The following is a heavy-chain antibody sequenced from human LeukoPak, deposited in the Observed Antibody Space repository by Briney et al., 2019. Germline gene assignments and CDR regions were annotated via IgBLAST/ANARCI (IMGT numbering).Heavy chain of an antibody. J-gene: IGHJ4*02. Sequence: ASVKVSCKASGYTFTSCDINWGRQATGQGLERMGWRNPNSGDTGYAQKFQGRGTITMNTSISTAYMELRSLRSEDAAVYYCAIVATIGGRGDYWGRGTLVTVSS. CDR2: RNPNSGDT. V-gene: IGHV1-8*01. D-gene: IGHD5-12*01. CDR3: AIVATIGGRGDY. CDR1: GYTFTSCD.